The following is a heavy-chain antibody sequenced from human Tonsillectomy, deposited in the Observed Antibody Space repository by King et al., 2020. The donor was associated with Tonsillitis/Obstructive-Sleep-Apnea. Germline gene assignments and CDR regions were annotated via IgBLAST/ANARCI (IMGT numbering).Heavy chain of an antibody. Sequence: VQLVESGGGLVKPGGSLRLSCAASGFTFSNAWMSWVRQAPGKGLEWVGRIKSKIDGGTTDYAAPVKGRFTISRDDSKNTLYLQMNSLKTEDTAVYYCTTAGDSYFDSWGQGTLVTVSS. CDR1: GFTFSNAW. CDR3: TTAGDSYFDS. V-gene: IGHV3-15*01. D-gene: IGHD1-1*01. CDR2: IKSKIDGGTT. J-gene: IGHJ4*02.